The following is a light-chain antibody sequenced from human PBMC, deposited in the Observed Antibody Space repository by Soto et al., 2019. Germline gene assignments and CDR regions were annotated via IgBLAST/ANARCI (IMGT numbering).Light chain of an antibody. J-gene: IGKJ3*01. Sequence: AIRMTQSPSSFSASTGDRVTITCRASQGISSYLGWYQQKPGKAPKLLIYAASTLQSGVPSRFSGSGSGTDFTLTISCLQSEDFATYYCQQYYSYPPGAFGPGTKVDIK. CDR1: QGISSY. CDR2: AAS. CDR3: QQYYSYPPGA. V-gene: IGKV1-8*01.